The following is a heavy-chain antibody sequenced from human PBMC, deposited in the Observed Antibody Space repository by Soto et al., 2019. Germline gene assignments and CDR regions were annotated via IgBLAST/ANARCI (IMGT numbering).Heavy chain of an antibody. J-gene: IGHJ5*02. D-gene: IGHD5-12*01. CDR2: ISSSGSSK. V-gene: IGHV3-48*03. CDR3: ARAGAGYISWFEP. CDR1: EFSFSSYG. Sequence: PRGSLRLSGVPSEFSFSSYGMNWVRHAPGNGLEWLSYISSSGSSKYYADSVEGRITISRGNAKNSLFLQINSLRVEDTAVHYCARAGAGYISWFEPWGPGTLVTVFS.